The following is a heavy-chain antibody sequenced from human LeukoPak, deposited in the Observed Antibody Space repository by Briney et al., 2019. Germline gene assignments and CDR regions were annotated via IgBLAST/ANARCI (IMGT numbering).Heavy chain of an antibody. V-gene: IGHV3-NL1*01. D-gene: IGHD2-2*01. CDR2: ISKSGDSS. CDR3: VVPAAKLPEYFQH. CDR1: GFAFQFFE. Sequence: GGSLRLSCAASGFAFQFFEMHWVRQAPGRGLEWVSGISKSGDSSNYADTVKGRLTISRDNSKNTLYLQMNSLRAEDTAVYYCVVPAAKLPEYFQHWGQGTLVTVSS. J-gene: IGHJ1*01.